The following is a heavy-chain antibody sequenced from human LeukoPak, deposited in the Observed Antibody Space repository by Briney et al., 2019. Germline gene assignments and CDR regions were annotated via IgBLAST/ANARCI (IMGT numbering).Heavy chain of an antibody. J-gene: IGHJ4*02. CDR2: INHSGST. CDR1: GGSFSGYY. Sequence: SETLSLTCAVYGGSFSGYYWSWIRQPPGKGLEWIGEINHSGSTNYNPSLKSRVTISVDTSKNQFSLKLSSVTAADTAVYYCARRSTIFGVVIRYYFDYWGQGTVVTVSS. CDR3: ARRSTIFGVVIRYYFDY. V-gene: IGHV4-34*01. D-gene: IGHD3-3*01.